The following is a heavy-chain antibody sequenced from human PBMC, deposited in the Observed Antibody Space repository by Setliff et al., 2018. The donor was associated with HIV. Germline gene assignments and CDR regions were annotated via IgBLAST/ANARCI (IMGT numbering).Heavy chain of an antibody. CDR2: MNPDGTTI. CDR3: ARGHYSSSSG. CDR1: GFTVSGYT. D-gene: IGHD6-6*01. V-gene: IGHV3-48*01. J-gene: IGHJ4*02. Sequence: PGGSLRLSCAASGFTVSGYTVAWVRQAPGKGLEWVSFMNPDGTTIHYAESVKGRFTISSDNPRNSLYLQMNSLKVEDTAMYYCARGHYSSSSGWGQGTLVTVSS.